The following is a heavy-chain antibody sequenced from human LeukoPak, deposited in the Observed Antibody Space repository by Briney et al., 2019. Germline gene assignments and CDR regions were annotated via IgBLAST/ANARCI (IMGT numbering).Heavy chain of an antibody. D-gene: IGHD3-22*01. Sequence: SETLSLXCTVSGGSISSSSHYWVWIRQPPEKGLEWIGTIYYSGITYYNPTLKSRVTISVDTSKNQFSLKVSSVTAADTAGYYCARHPTRGYYDSRMDRVDYWGQGTLVTVSS. CDR3: ARHPTRGYYDSRMDRVDY. J-gene: IGHJ4*02. V-gene: IGHV4-39*01. CDR1: GGSISSSSHY. CDR2: IYYSGIT.